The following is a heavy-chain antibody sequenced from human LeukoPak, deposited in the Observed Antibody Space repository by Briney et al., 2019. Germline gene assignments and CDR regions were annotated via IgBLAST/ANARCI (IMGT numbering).Heavy chain of an antibody. CDR3: ARGYNSSPSYYYYYYGMDV. CDR2: INPNSGGT. J-gene: IGHJ6*02. Sequence: ASVKVSCKASGYTFTGYYMHWVRQAPGQGLEWMGWINPNSGGTNYAQKFQGWVTMTRDTSISTAYMELSRLRSDDTAVYYCARGYNSSPSYYYYYYGMDVWGQGTTVTVSS. D-gene: IGHD6-13*01. V-gene: IGHV1-2*04. CDR1: GYTFTGYY.